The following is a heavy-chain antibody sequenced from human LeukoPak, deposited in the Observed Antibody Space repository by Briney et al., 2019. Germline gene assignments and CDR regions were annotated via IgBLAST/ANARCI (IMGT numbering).Heavy chain of an antibody. V-gene: IGHV3-30-3*01. Sequence: GGSLRLSCAASGFTFSSYAMHWVRQAPGKGLEWVAVISYDGSNKYYADSVKGRFTISRDNSKNTLYLQMNSLRAEDTAVYYCAREGLKGVLWFGELSQPSFDYWGQGTLVTVSS. D-gene: IGHD3-10*01. J-gene: IGHJ4*02. CDR2: ISYDGSNK. CDR3: AREGLKGVLWFGELSQPSFDY. CDR1: GFTFSSYA.